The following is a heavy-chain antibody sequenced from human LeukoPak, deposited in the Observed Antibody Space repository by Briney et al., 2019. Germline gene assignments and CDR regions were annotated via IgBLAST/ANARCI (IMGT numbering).Heavy chain of an antibody. J-gene: IGHJ4*02. CDR2: ISYDESST. CDR3: AREVNYDFWSGYWNFDY. D-gene: IGHD3-3*01. Sequence: PGGSLRLSCAASGFTFTDYWMHWVRQVPGKGLVWVSRISYDESSTNYRDSGKGRFTISRDNARNTLYLQMNSLRAEDTAVYFCAREVNYDFWSGYWNFDYWGQGTLVTVSS. CDR1: GFTFTDYW. V-gene: IGHV3-74*01.